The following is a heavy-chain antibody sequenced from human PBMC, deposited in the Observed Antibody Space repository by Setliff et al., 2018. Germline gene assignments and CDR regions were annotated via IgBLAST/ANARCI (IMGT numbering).Heavy chain of an antibody. CDR3: ARDRDPDYYDSSGNDAFDI. J-gene: IGHJ3*02. CDR1: GFTFSSYW. CDR2: IKKDGSEK. Sequence: GGSLRLSCAASGFTFSSYWMSWVRQAPGKGLEWVANIKKDGSEKYYVDSVKGRFTISRDNAKNSLYLQMNSLRAEDTAVYYCARDRDPDYYDSSGNDAFDIWGQGTMVTVSS. V-gene: IGHV3-7*01. D-gene: IGHD3-22*01.